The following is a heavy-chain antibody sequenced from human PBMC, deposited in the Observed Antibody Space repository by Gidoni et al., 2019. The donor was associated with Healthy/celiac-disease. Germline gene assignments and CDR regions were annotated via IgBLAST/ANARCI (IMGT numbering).Heavy chain of an antibody. Sequence: LSLPFAFSVVSLRSGGYSWSCIRQPPGKGLEWIGYIYNSGITYYNPSLKSRVTISVDRSKNQFSLKLSSVTAADTDVYDCARGAWGQYYFDYWGQGTLGNVS. CDR1: VVSLRSGGYS. J-gene: IGHJ4*02. CDR3: ARGAWGQYYFDY. V-gene: IGHV4-30-2*01. CDR2: IYNSGIT. D-gene: IGHD7-27*01.